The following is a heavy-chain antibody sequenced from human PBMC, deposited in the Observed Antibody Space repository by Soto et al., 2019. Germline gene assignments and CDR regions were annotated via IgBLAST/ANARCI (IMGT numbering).Heavy chain of an antibody. Sequence: EVQLVESGGGLVKPGGSLRLSCAASGFTFSNAWMSWVRQAPGKGLEWVGRIKSKTDGGTTDYAAPVKGRFTISRDDSKNTLYLPMNSLKTEDTAVYYCTTAGNYDSSGFPNWGQGTLVTVSS. CDR1: GFTFSNAW. J-gene: IGHJ4*02. V-gene: IGHV3-15*01. CDR3: TTAGNYDSSGFPN. D-gene: IGHD3-22*01. CDR2: IKSKTDGGTT.